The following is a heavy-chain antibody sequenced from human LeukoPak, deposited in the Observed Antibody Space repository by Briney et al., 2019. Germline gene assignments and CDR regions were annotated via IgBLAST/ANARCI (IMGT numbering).Heavy chain of an antibody. CDR1: GFTFSNAW. CDR3: TTVVVVAATEYYYYMDV. CDR2: IKSKTDGGTT. Sequence: GGSLRLSCAASGFTFSNAWMSWVRQAPGKGLEWVGRIKSKTDGGTTDYAAPVKGRFTISRDDSKNTLYLQMNSLKTEDTAVYYCTTVVVVAATEYYYYMDVWGKGTTVTVSS. V-gene: IGHV3-15*01. D-gene: IGHD2-15*01. J-gene: IGHJ6*03.